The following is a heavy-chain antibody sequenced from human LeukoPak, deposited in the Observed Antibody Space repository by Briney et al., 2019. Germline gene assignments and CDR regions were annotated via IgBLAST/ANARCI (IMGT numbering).Heavy chain of an antibody. J-gene: IGHJ4*02. CDR1: GYSFTSNY. CDR2: IYPRDGST. CDR3: ARDQEAFDY. V-gene: IGHV1-46*01. Sequence: ASVKVSCKASGYSFTSNYIHWVRQAPGQGPEWMGMIYPRDGSTSYAQKFQGRVTVTRDTSTSTVHMELSGLRSEDTAVYYCARDQEAFDYWGQGTLVAVSS.